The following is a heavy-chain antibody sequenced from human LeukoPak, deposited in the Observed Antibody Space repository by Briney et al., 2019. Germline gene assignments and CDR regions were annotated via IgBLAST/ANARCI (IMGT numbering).Heavy chain of an antibody. Sequence: GSLRLSCAASGFLVSSNYMSWVRQTPGKGLEWVSIIYSGGNTYYADSVKGRFIISRDSSKNTLYLQMNSLRAEDTAIYYCAGNGYSSGELFYYRGQGTLLTVSS. V-gene: IGHV3-66*01. CDR3: AGNGYSSGELFYY. J-gene: IGHJ4*02. CDR1: GFLVSSNY. CDR2: IYSGGNT. D-gene: IGHD6-19*01.